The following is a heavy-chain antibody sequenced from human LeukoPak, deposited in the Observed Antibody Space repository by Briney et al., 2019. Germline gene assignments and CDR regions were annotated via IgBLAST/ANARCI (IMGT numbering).Heavy chain of an antibody. CDR3: ARLLLVVVPAAIQGQDAFDI. J-gene: IGHJ3*02. D-gene: IGHD2-2*02. V-gene: IGHV4-34*01. CDR2: INHSGST. CDR1: GGSFSGYY. Sequence: PSETLSLTCAVYGGSFSGYYWSWIRQPPGKGLEWIGEINHSGSTNYNPSLKSRVTISVDTSKNQFFLKLSSVTAADTAVYYCARLLLVVVPAAIQGQDAFDIWGQGTMVTVSS.